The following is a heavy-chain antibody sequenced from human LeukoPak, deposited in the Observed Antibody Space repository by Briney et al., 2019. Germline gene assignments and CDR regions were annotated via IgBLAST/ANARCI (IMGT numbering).Heavy chain of an antibody. J-gene: IGHJ4*02. V-gene: IGHV1-18*01. CDR1: GYTFSKNG. CDR2: IGAYDGNT. Sequence: ASMKVSCKASGYTFSKNGISWVRQAPGQGLEWMGWIGAYDGNTKYAQKFQGRVTMTTDTSTSIAYLELRSLTSDDTAVYYCGSNTHQRVSMTAIAYWGQGTLVTVSS. CDR3: GSNTHQRVSMTAIAY. D-gene: IGHD2-21*02.